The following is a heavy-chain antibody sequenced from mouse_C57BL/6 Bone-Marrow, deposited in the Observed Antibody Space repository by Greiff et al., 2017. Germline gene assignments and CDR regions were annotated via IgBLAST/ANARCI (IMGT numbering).Heavy chain of an antibody. J-gene: IGHJ2*01. CDR2: ISSGGSYT. Sequence: DVKLVESGGDLVKPGGSLKLSCAASGFTFSSYGMSWVRQTPDKRLEWVATISSGGSYTYYPDSVKGRFTISRDTAKNTLYLQMSSLKSEDTAMYYCARRFYFDYWGQGTTLTVSS. CDR3: ARRFYFDY. CDR1: GFTFSSYG. V-gene: IGHV5-6*02.